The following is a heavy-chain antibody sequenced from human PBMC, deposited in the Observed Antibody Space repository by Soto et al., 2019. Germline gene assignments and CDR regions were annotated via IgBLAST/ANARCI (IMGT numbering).Heavy chain of an antibody. D-gene: IGHD2-15*01. CDR2: IYYSGST. J-gene: IGHJ6*03. CDR1: GGSISRYY. Sequence: SETLSLACTVSGGSISRYYWSWVRQPPGKGLEWIGYIYYSGSTNYNPSLKSRVTISVDTSKNQFSLKLSSVTAADTAVYYCAREVAYYYYMDVWGKGTTVTVSS. V-gene: IGHV4-59*01. CDR3: AREVAYYYYMDV.